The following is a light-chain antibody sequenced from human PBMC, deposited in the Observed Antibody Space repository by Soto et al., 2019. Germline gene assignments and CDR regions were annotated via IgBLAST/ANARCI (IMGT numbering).Light chain of an antibody. CDR3: QSYDRNNPWV. J-gene: IGLJ3*02. CDR2: EDK. CDR1: SGSIASNY. V-gene: IGLV6-57*01. Sequence: NFMLTQPHSVSASPGKTVTISCTRSSGSIASNYVQWYQQRPGSSPTTVIYEDKQRPSGVPDRFSGSIDSSSNSASLTISGLKTEDEADYYYQSYDRNNPWVFGGGTKLTVL.